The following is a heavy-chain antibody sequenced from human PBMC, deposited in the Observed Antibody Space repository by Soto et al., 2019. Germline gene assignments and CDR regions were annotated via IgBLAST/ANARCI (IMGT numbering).Heavy chain of an antibody. J-gene: IGHJ4*02. Sequence: SVKVSCKASGGTFSSYAISWVRQAPGQGLEWMGGIIPIFGTANYAQKFQGRVTITADESTSTAYMELSSLRSEDTAVYYCARETKTRNYDSSGLTHQSPDWGQGTLVTVSS. D-gene: IGHD3-22*01. CDR2: IIPIFGTA. CDR3: ARETKTRNYDSSGLTHQSPD. CDR1: GGTFSSYA. V-gene: IGHV1-69*13.